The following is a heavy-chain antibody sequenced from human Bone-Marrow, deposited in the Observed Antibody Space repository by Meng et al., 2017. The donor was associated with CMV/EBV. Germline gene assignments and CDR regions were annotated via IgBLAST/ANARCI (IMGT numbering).Heavy chain of an antibody. CDR2: IRYDGSNK. J-gene: IGHJ6*02. CDR1: GFTFSSYG. Sequence: GGTLSLTCAASGFTFSSYGMHWVRQAPGKGLEWVAFIRYDGSNKYYADSVKGRFTISRDKSKNTLYLQMNSLRAEDTAVYYCAKDRGSGCYYDMDYYYGMDFWGQGTTVTVSS. V-gene: IGHV3-30*02. D-gene: IGHD1-26*01. CDR3: AKDRGSGCYYDMDYYYGMDF.